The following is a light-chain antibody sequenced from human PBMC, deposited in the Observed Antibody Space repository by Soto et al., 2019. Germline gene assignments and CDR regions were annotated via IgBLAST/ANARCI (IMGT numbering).Light chain of an antibody. V-gene: IGKV1-5*01. CDR1: QRISSW. Sequence: DIQMTQSPSTLSASVGDRVTITCRASQRISSWLACYQQKPGKAPKLLIYDASSVESGVPSRFSGSGYGTDFTLNISSLQPDDFATYYCQQYNSYSSWTFGQGTNVAIK. J-gene: IGKJ1*01. CDR3: QQYNSYSSWT. CDR2: DAS.